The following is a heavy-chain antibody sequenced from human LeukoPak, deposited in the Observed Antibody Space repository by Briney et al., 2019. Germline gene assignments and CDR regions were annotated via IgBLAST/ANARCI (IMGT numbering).Heavy chain of an antibody. CDR2: ISDDGSTK. CDR3: SRRFRD. CDR1: GITFSGFE. V-gene: IGHV3-48*03. J-gene: IGHJ4*02. Sequence: GGSLRLSCVGSGITFSGFELNWVRQAPGRGLDWVSYISDDGSTKTYGDSVEGRFTISRDNAKNTLSLQMNSLRLEDTGVYYCSRRFRDWGRGILVTVSS.